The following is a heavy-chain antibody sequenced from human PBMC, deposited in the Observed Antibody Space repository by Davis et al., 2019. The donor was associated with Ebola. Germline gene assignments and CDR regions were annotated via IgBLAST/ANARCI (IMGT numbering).Heavy chain of an antibody. D-gene: IGHD3-10*01. CDR1: GYSFTSYW. V-gene: IGHV5-51*01. CDR2: IFPGDSDT. J-gene: IGHJ4*02. Sequence: GESLKISCKASGYSFTSYWIVWVRQMPGKGLECMGIIFPGDSDTRYSPSFQGHVTISADKSITTAYLQWSSLKASDTAIYYCARQESLYGHIDYWGQGTLVTVSS. CDR3: ARQESLYGHIDY.